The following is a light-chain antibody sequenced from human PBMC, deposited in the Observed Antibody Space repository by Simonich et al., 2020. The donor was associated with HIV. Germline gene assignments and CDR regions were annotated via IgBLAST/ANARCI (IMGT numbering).Light chain of an antibody. V-gene: IGKV3D-20*01. CDR2: DAS. J-gene: IGKJ1*01. Sequence: EIVLTQSPATLSLSPVERATLSCGASQSVSGSYLAWYQQKPGLAPRLLIYDASSRATGIPDRFSGSGSGTDFTLTISSLQSEDFAVYYCQQYNNWPPWTFGQGTKVEIK. CDR1: QSVSGSY. CDR3: QQYNNWPPWT.